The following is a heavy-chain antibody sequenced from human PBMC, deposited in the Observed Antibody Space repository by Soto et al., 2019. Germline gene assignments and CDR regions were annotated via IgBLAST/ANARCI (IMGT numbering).Heavy chain of an antibody. CDR1: GFTFSSYA. Sequence: GGSLRLSCAASGFTFSSYAMSWVRQAPGKGLEWVSAISGSGGSTYYADSVKGRFTISRDNSKNTLYLQMNSLRAEDTAVYYCAVQLRFLEWSLDYWGQGTLVTVSS. V-gene: IGHV3-23*01. J-gene: IGHJ4*02. CDR3: AVQLRFLEWSLDY. D-gene: IGHD3-3*01. CDR2: ISGSGGST.